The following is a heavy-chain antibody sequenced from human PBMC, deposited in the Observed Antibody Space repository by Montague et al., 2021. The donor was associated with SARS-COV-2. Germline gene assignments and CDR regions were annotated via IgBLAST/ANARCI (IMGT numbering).Heavy chain of an antibody. CDR1: GGSINDYY. J-gene: IGHJ4*02. V-gene: IGHV4-59*01. CDR3: VGGAEIVGAAD. Sequence: SETLSLTCNVSGGSINDYYWSWIRQSPGKGLEWIGYIYYTGTTNXNPSLKSRVTISIDTSNNHFSLNVNSVTAADSAVYYCVGGAEIVGAADWGQGTLVAVSS. CDR2: IYYTGTT. D-gene: IGHD1-26*01.